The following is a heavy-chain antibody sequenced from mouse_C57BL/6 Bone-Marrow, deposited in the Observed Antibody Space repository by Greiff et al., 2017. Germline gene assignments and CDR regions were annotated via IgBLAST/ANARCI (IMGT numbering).Heavy chain of an antibody. J-gene: IGHJ1*03. D-gene: IGHD1-1*01. CDR2: ISSGGSYT. CDR3: ARQGYYGTIV. CDR1: GFTFSSYG. Sequence: VQLKESGGDLVKPGGSLKLSCAASGFTFSSYGMSWVRQTPDKRLEWVATISSGGSYTYYPDSVKGRFTISRDNAKNTLYLQMSSLKSEDTAMYYCARQGYYGTIVWGTGTTVTVSS. V-gene: IGHV5-6*01.